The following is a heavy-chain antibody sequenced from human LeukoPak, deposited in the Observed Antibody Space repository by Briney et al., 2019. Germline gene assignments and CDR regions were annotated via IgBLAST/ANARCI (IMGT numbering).Heavy chain of an antibody. CDR1: GFTFSNAW. J-gene: IGHJ5*01. V-gene: IGHV3-15*01. CDR2: IKSKTDGGTT. D-gene: IGHD3-3*01. Sequence: PGGSLRLSCAASGFTFSNAWMSWVRQAPGKGLEWVGRIKSKTDGGTTDYAAPVKGRFTISRDDSKNTLYLQMNSLKTEDTAVYYCTTIRSPPSVLRFLEWFDYWGQGTLVTVSS. CDR3: TTIRSPPSVLRFLEWFDY.